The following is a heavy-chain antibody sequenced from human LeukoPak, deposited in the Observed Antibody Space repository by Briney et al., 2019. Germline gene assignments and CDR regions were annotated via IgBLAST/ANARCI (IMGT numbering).Heavy chain of an antibody. D-gene: IGHD1-26*01. Sequence: ASVKVSCKASGYTFTSYDIIWLRQASGQGLEWMGWMNPNSGHTGYAQKFQGRVTMTRTTSISTAYMELTSLTSEDSAVYYCARSIVGVRKRNDYWGQGTLVTVSS. V-gene: IGHV1-8*01. CDR3: ARSIVGVRKRNDY. J-gene: IGHJ4*02. CDR1: GYTFTSYD. CDR2: MNPNSGHT.